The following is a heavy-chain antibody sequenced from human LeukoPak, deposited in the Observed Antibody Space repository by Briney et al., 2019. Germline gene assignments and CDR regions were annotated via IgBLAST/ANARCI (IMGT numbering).Heavy chain of an antibody. Sequence: SETLSLTCTVSGDSINSLDLRSWVRQPPGKGLEWIGEMYLSGTTHSNPSVKSRVTISVDKSKNQFFLNLSSVTAADTAVYYCAGLVGRYSSGLYYYYFDYWGQGTLVTVSS. D-gene: IGHD3-22*01. J-gene: IGHJ4*02. CDR2: MYLSGTT. CDR3: AGLVGRYSSGLYYYYFDY. V-gene: IGHV4-4*02. CDR1: GDSINSLDL.